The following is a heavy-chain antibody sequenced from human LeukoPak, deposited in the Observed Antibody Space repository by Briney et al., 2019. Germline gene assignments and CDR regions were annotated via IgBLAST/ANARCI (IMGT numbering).Heavy chain of an antibody. CDR3: ARDLAVPAATHDAYEM. V-gene: IGHV1-69*06. J-gene: IGHJ3*02. CDR1: GGTFSSYG. CDR2: ILPIFETT. Sequence: SVKVSCKTSGGTFSSYGITWVRQAPGRGLEWMGGILPIFETTNYAQKFQGRLTISADTSTTTAYMELSSLRSEETAVYYCARDLAVPAATHDAYEMWGQGTVVTVSP. D-gene: IGHD2-2*01.